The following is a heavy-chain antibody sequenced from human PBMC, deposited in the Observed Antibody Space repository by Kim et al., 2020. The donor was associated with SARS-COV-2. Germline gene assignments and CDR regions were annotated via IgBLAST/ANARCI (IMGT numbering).Heavy chain of an antibody. CDR3: TRRYCSGGSCYSDY. Sequence: AASVKGRFTISRDDSKNTAYLQMNSLKTEDTAVYYCTRRYCSGGSCYSDYWGQGTLVTVSS. D-gene: IGHD2-15*01. J-gene: IGHJ4*02. V-gene: IGHV3-73*01.